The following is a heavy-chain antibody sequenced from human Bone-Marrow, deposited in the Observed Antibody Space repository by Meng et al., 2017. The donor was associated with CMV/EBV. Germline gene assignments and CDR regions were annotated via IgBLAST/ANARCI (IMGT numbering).Heavy chain of an antibody. CDR3: ATGVADFEY. J-gene: IGHJ4*02. Sequence: QVQLVQSGAEVKKPGASVKVSCKASGYTFTSYDINSVRQAAGQGLEWMGWMNPNSCNTDYAQKFQGRVTMTRNISKSTAYMDLSSLRSEDTAVYYCATGVADFEYWGQGTLVTVSS. D-gene: IGHD6-19*01. CDR2: MNPNSCNT. CDR1: GYTFTSYD. V-gene: IGHV1-8*01.